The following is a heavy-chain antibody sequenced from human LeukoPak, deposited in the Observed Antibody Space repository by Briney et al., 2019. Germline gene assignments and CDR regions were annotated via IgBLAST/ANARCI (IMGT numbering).Heavy chain of an antibody. Sequence: GGSLRLSCAASGFTFSSYWMHWVRQAPGKGLEWVAVISYDGSNKYYADSVKGRFTISRDNSKNTLYLQMNSLRAEDTAVYYCASLLRFLEWLSKDYGMDVWGQGTTVTVSS. V-gene: IGHV3-30-3*01. J-gene: IGHJ6*02. CDR3: ASLLRFLEWLSKDYGMDV. CDR1: GFTFSSYW. CDR2: ISYDGSNK. D-gene: IGHD3-3*01.